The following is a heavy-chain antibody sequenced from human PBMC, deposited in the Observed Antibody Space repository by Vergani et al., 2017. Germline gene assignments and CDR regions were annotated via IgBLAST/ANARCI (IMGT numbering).Heavy chain of an antibody. V-gene: IGHV4-39*07. CDR1: GGSISSSSYY. J-gene: IGHJ4*02. CDR2: IHYSGST. D-gene: IGHD7-27*01. CDR3: ARANWGTPPGY. Sequence: QLQLQESGPGLVKPSETLSLTCTVSGGSISSSSYYWGWIRQPPGRGLEWIGSIHYSGSTYYNPSLKSRVTISVDTSKNQFSLKLSSVTAADTAVYYCARANWGTPPGYWGQGTLVTVSS.